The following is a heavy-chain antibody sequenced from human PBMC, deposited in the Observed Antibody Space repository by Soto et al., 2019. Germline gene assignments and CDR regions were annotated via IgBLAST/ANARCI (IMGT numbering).Heavy chain of an antibody. CDR3: ARDKLRGHSGYDSSDY. D-gene: IGHD5-12*01. CDR1: GYTFTSYG. J-gene: IGHJ4*02. CDR2: ISAYNGNT. V-gene: IGHV1-18*01. Sequence: ASVKVSCKASGYTFTSYGISWVRQAPGQGLEWMGWISAYNGNTNYAQKLQGRVTMTTDTSTSTAYMELRSLRSDDTAVYYCARDKLRGHSGYDSSDYWGQGTLVTVSS.